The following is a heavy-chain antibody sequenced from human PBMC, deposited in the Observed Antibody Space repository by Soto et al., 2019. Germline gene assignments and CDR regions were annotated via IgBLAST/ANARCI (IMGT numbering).Heavy chain of an antibody. CDR2: INHSGST. D-gene: IGHD6-6*01. Sequence: PSETLSLTCAVYGGSFSGYYWSWIRQPPGKGLEWIGEINHSGSTNYNPSLKSRVTISVDTSKNQFSLKLSSVTAADTVVYYCARGRVAARPSGNWFDPWGQGTLVTVSS. CDR1: GGSFSGYY. J-gene: IGHJ5*02. CDR3: ARGRVAARPSGNWFDP. V-gene: IGHV4-34*01.